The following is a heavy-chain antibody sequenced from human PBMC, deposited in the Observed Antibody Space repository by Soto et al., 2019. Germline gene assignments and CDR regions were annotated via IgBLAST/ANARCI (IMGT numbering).Heavy chain of an antibody. CDR1: GGTFSSYT. CDR2: IIPILGIA. CDR3: ASTGILTGPTLGAFDY. V-gene: IGHV1-69*02. Sequence: SVKVSCKASGGTFSSYTISCVRQAPGQGLEWMGRIIPILGIANYAQKFQGRVTITADKSTSTAYMELSSLRSEDTAVYYCASTGILTGPTLGAFDYWGQGTLVTVSS. J-gene: IGHJ4*02. D-gene: IGHD3-9*01.